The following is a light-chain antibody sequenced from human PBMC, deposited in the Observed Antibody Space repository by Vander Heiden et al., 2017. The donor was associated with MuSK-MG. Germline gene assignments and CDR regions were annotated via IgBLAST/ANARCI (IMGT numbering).Light chain of an antibody. Sequence: DIQITQSPPSVSASVGDRVTITCRASQDTGKWLAWYQQKPGRAPNLLIYAASNLETGVPPRFSGAGSGTHFTLTINGLQPEDFAIYYCQQAKSFPITFGQGTRLETK. CDR1: QDTGKW. J-gene: IGKJ5*01. CDR2: AAS. V-gene: IGKV1-12*01. CDR3: QQAKSFPIT.